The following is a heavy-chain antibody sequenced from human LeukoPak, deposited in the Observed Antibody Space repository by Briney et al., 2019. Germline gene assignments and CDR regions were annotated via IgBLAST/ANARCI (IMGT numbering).Heavy chain of an antibody. CDR2: IRGSGYNP. Sequence: PGGSLRLSCTASGFTFSNSDMNWVRQAPGKGLEWVSCIRGSGYNPEYTDSVKGRFTISRDNSRNTLYLQLNSLRAEDTALYYCAKCAETSDGGSGWCNWFDAWGQGTLVTVSS. D-gene: IGHD3-3*01. J-gene: IGHJ5*02. CDR3: AKCAETSDGGSGWCNWFDA. CDR1: GFTFSNSD. V-gene: IGHV3-23*01.